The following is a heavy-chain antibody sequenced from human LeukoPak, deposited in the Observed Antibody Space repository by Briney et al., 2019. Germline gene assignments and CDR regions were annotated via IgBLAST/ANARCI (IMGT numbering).Heavy chain of an antibody. CDR3: AREGFHGRELFPTFDY. J-gene: IGHJ4*02. Sequence: GASVKVSCKASGDTFSSYYMHWVRQAPGQGLEWMGIITPSGDSTNYAQKFQGRVTMTRNTSTSTVYMELSSLRSEDTAVYYCAREGFHGRELFPTFDYWGQGTLVTVSS. CDR1: GDTFSSYY. CDR2: ITPSGDST. V-gene: IGHV1-46*01. D-gene: IGHD3-10*01.